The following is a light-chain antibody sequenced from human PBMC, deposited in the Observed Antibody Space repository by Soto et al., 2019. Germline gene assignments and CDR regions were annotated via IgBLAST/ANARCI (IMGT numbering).Light chain of an antibody. CDR1: QSLVYRDGNTY. CDR3: MQGAHGPYT. CDR2: KVS. Sequence: DVVMTQSPLSLSVTLGQPASISCRSSQSLVYRDGNTYLSWFQQRPGQSLRRLIYKVSDRDSGVPDRFSGSGSGTAFTLKISRVEAEDVGLYYCMQGAHGPYTFGQGTKLEIK. J-gene: IGKJ2*01. V-gene: IGKV2-30*01.